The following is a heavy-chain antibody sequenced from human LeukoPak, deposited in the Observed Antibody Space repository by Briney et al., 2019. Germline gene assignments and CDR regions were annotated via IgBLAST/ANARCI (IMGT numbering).Heavy chain of an antibody. V-gene: IGHV4-39*01. Sequence: SQTLSLTCTVSGGSISSGSYYWSWIRQPPGKGLEWIGSIYYSGSTYYNPSLKSRVTISVDTSKNQFSLKLSSVTAADTAVYYCARDQQYQRPAGWFDPWGQGTLATVSS. D-gene: IGHD2-2*01. CDR1: GGSISSGSYY. CDR3: ARDQQYQRPAGWFDP. CDR2: IYYSGST. J-gene: IGHJ5*02.